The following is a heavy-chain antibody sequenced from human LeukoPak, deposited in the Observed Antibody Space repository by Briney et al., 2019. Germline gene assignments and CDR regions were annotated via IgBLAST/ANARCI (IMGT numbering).Heavy chain of an antibody. J-gene: IGHJ4*02. CDR3: AKTMTTVTTPDDY. V-gene: IGHV3-23*01. D-gene: IGHD4-17*01. CDR1: GLTFSSYA. CDR2: ISGSGGST. Sequence: GGSLRLSCAASGLTFSSYAMSWVRQAPGKGPEWVSAISGSGGSTYYADSVKGRFTISRDNSKNTLYLQMNSLRAEDTAVYYCAKTMTTVTTPDDYWGQGTLVTVSS.